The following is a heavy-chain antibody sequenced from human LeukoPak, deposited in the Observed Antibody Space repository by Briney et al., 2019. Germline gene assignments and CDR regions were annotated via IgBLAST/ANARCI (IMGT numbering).Heavy chain of an antibody. V-gene: IGHV3-53*01. J-gene: IGHJ4*02. CDR1: GFTVSSNY. CDR3: ARDRGRYYDSRGFYWGYYFDS. CDR2: IYSGGST. Sequence: GGSLRLSCAASGFTVSSNYMSWVRRAPGKGLEWVSVIYSGGSTYYADSVKGRFTISRDNSKNTLYLQMSSVRVDDTAVYYCARDRGRYYDSRGFYWGYYFDSWGQGILVTVST. D-gene: IGHD3-22*01.